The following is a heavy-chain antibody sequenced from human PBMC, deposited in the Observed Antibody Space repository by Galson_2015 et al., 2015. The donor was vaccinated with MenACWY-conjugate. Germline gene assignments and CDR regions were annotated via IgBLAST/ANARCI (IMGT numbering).Heavy chain of an antibody. J-gene: IGHJ4*02. CDR2: IKQDGSEK. Sequence: SLRLSCAASGFTFNNYWMCWVRQVPGKGPEWVANIKQDGSEKYYVDSVRGRFTISRDNAKSSLFLQMNSLRAAVTAVYYCARDLGFYCSHNDCYSPYWGQGTLVTVSS. CDR3: ARDLGFYCSHNDCYSPY. D-gene: IGHD2-15*01. V-gene: IGHV3-7*03. CDR1: GFTFNNYW.